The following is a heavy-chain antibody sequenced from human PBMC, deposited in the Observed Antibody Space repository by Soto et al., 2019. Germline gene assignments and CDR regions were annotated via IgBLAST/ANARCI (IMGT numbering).Heavy chain of an antibody. J-gene: IGHJ6*02. CDR3: ARRGGSSSGYYYYAMGV. CDR1: SDSMNSGSYY. Sequence: HVQLQESGPGLVKPSQTLSLTCPFPSDSMNSGSYYWSWIRQHPGKDLEWIGYIYSNGDTYYNPSLKRRVPISVDASKNQFPVSLRAVTAADTAVYYCARRGGSSSGYYYYAMGVWGQGTTVNVS. V-gene: IGHV4-31*03. D-gene: IGHD6-6*01. CDR2: IYSNGDT.